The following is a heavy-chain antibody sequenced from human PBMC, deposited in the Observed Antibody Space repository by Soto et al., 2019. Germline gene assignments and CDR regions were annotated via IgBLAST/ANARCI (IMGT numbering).Heavy chain of an antibody. CDR2: IYTSGST. V-gene: IGHV4-4*07. CDR1: GGSISSYY. D-gene: IGHD3-22*01. Sequence: PSEPLSLTCTVSGGSISSYYWSWIRQPAGKGLEWIGRIYTSGSTNYNPSLKSRVTMSVDTSKNQFSLKLSSVTAAGTAVYYCARDYYDSSGYYPADYWGQGTLVTVSS. CDR3: ARDYYDSSGYYPADY. J-gene: IGHJ4*02.